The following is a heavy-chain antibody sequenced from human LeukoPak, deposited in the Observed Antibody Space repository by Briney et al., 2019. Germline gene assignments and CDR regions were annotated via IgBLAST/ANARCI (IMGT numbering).Heavy chain of an antibody. CDR1: GYTFTAHY. CDR3: ATELRWKDH. D-gene: IGHD4-23*01. CDR2: MKPNSGNT. J-gene: IGHJ4*02. Sequence: ASVKVSCKASGYTFTAHYIHWVRQATGQGLEWMGYMKPNSGNTGYAQKFQGRVTMTRDTSISTAYMELSSLTSEDTAVYYCATELRWKDHWGQGTLVTVSS. V-gene: IGHV1-8*02.